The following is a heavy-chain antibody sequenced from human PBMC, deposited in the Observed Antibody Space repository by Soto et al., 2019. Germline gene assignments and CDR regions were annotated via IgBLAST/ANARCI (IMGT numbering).Heavy chain of an antibody. V-gene: IGHV4-34*01. D-gene: IGHD3-9*01. CDR2: IILRGST. CDR3: ARGRPLTYYDILTGYSPDFDY. CDR1: GGSFSGYY. Sequence: SETLSLTCAVYGGSFSGYYWSWIRQPPGKGLEWIGEIILRGSTNHNPSRKRRVTISVATSKNQFSLKLSSVTAADTAVYYCARGRPLTYYDILTGYSPDFDYWGQGTLVTVS. J-gene: IGHJ4*02.